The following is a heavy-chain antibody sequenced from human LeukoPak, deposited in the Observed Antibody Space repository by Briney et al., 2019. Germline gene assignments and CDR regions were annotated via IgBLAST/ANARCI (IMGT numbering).Heavy chain of an antibody. Sequence: SGGSLRLSCAASGFTFSSYSTNWVRQAPGKGLEWVSYISSRSTTIYYADSVKGRFTISRDNAKNSLYLQMNSLRDEDTAVYYCARGDYSSGWYWYAFDIWGQGTMVTVSS. V-gene: IGHV3-48*02. CDR3: ARGDYSSGWYWYAFDI. D-gene: IGHD6-19*01. CDR2: ISSRSTTI. CDR1: GFTFSSYS. J-gene: IGHJ3*02.